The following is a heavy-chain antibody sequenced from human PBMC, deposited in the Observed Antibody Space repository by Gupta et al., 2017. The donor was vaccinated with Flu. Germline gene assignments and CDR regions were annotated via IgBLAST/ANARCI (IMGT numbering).Heavy chain of an antibody. CDR1: GGSISSGDYY. CDR3: ARSSSSTSWFDP. V-gene: IGHV4-30-4*01. CDR2: IYYSGST. Sequence: QVQLQESGPGLVKPSQTLSLTCTAYGGSISSGDYYWRWIRQPPGKGLEWIGYIYYSGSTYYNPSLKSRVTISVDTSKNQFSLKLSSVTAADTAVYYCARSSSSTSWFDPWGQGTLVTVSS. D-gene: IGHD6-6*01. J-gene: IGHJ5*02.